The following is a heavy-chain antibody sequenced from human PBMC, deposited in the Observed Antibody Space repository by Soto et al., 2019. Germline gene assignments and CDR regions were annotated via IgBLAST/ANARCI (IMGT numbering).Heavy chain of an antibody. CDR1: GYSFTSYW. V-gene: IGHV5-51*01. Sequence: GESLKISCKGSGYSFTSYWIGWVRQMPGKGLEWMGIIYPGGSDTRYSPSFQGQVTISADKSISTAYLQWSSLKASDTAMYYCARDYYDSSGYYYYGMDVWGQGTTVTVSS. CDR2: IYPGGSDT. D-gene: IGHD3-22*01. CDR3: ARDYYDSSGYYYYGMDV. J-gene: IGHJ6*02.